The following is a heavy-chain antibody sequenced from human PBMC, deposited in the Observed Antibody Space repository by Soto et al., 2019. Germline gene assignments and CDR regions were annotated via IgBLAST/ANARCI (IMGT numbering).Heavy chain of an antibody. D-gene: IGHD3-3*01. V-gene: IGHV3-43*01. J-gene: IGHJ6*02. CDR1: GFTFDDYT. CDR2: ISWDGGST. CDR3: ARDSRFWSGYPRAGMDV. Sequence: PGGSLRLSCAASGFTFDDYTMHWVRQAPGKGLEWVSLISWDGGSTYYADSVKGRFTISRDNSKNSLYLQMNSLRTEDTALYYCARDSRFWSGYPRAGMDVWGQGTTVTVSS.